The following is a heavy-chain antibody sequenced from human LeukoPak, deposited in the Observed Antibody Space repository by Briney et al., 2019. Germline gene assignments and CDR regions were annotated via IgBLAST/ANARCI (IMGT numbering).Heavy chain of an antibody. V-gene: IGHV3-21*01. CDR1: GFTFSSYS. D-gene: IGHD3-10*01. J-gene: IGHJ3*02. CDR2: ISSSSSYI. CDR3: ARRSMVRGEDAFDI. Sequence: PGGSLRLSCAASGFTFSSYSMNWVRQAPGKGLEWVSSISSSSSYIYYADSVKGRFTISRDNAKNSLYLQMNSLRAEDTAVYYCARRSMVRGEDAFDIWGQGTMVTVSS.